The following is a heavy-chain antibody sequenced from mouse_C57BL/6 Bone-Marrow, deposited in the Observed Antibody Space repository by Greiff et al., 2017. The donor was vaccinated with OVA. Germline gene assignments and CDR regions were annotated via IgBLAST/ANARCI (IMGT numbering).Heavy chain of an antibody. CDR2: IDPENGDT. J-gene: IGHJ1*03. Sequence: LQQSGAELVRPGASVKLSCTASGFNIKDDYMHWVKQRPEQGLEWIGWIDPENGDTEYASKFQGKATITADTSSNTAYLQLSSLTSEDTAVYYCTFYDGYYFWYFDVWGTGTTVTVSS. V-gene: IGHV14-4*01. D-gene: IGHD2-3*01. CDR1: GFNIKDDY. CDR3: TFYDGYYFWYFDV.